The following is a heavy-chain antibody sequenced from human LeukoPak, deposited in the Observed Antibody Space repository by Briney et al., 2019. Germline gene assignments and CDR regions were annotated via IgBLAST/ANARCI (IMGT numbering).Heavy chain of an antibody. D-gene: IGHD1-20*01. CDR2: IYNSGST. CDR3: ARNISGLGLYSHHAYDPAGAFDI. CDR1: GYSFNSVYY. J-gene: IGHJ3*02. V-gene: IGHV4-38-2*02. Sequence: SETLSLTCTVSGYSFNSVYYWAWIRQPPGKGLEWVGSIYNSGSTSYNPSLKSRVTLSLDTSKNQFSLRLTSVTAADTAVYYCARNISGLGLYSHHAYDPAGAFDIWGQGTMVTLSS.